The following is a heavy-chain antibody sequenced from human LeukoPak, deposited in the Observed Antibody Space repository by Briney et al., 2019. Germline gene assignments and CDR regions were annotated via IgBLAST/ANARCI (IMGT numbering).Heavy chain of an antibody. Sequence: GGSLRLSCTTSGFIFSNYGMHWVRQAPGKGLEWVAAISSDGSNKYSEHGRFTISRDNSKNTLYLQMISLRAEDTAVYYCASSRMTIYGVVNDAFDIWGQGTMVTVSS. CDR3: ASSRMTIYGVVNDAFDI. CDR1: GFIFSNYG. CDR2: ISSDGSNK. D-gene: IGHD3-3*01. V-gene: IGHV3-30*19. J-gene: IGHJ3*02.